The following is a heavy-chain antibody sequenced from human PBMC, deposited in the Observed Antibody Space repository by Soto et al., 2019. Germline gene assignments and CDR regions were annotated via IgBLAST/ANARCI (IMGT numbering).Heavy chain of an antibody. Sequence: QVQLVESGGGVIQPGGSLRLSCGASGFTLSNFGVHWVRQAPGKGPEWVGAISSDGKTESYGASVRGRFTVSRDNSQNSVVLQMKSLRRDDTGVYYCAPGHVGVIHSQSDIWGQGTMVTVSS. V-gene: IGHV3-30*03. CDR3: APGHVGVIHSQSDI. CDR2: ISSDGKTE. D-gene: IGHD1-26*01. CDR1: GFTLSNFG. J-gene: IGHJ3*02.